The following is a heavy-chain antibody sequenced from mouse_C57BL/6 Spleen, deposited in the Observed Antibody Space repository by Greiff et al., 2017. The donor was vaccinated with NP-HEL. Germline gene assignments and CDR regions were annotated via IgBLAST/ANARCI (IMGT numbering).Heavy chain of an antibody. CDR3: ASHYGSSSDYFDY. CDR1: GYAFSSSW. Sequence: QVQLKQSGPELVKPGASVKISCKASGYAFSSSWMNWVKQRPGKGLEWIGRIYPGDGDTNYNGKFKGKATLTADKSSSTAYMQLSSLTSGDSAVYFCASHYGSSSDYFDYWGQGTTLTVSS. D-gene: IGHD1-1*01. J-gene: IGHJ2*01. CDR2: IYPGDGDT. V-gene: IGHV1-82*01.